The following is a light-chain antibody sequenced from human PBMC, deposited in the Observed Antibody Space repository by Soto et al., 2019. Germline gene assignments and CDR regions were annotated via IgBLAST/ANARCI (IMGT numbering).Light chain of an antibody. CDR1: SGSIASNY. Sequence: FMLTQPHSVSESPGKTVTISCTRSSGSIASNYVQWYQQRPGSSPTTVIYEDNQRPSGVPDRFSGSIDSSSNSASLTISVLETEDEADYYCQSYDATNQVFGGGTKLTVL. V-gene: IGLV6-57*01. J-gene: IGLJ3*02. CDR2: EDN. CDR3: QSYDATNQV.